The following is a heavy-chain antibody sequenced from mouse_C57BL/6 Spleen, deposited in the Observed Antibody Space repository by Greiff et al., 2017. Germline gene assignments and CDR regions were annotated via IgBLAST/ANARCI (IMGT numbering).Heavy chain of an antibody. D-gene: IGHD1-1*01. CDR3: ARCYYGSSYGDY. J-gene: IGHJ2*01. Sequence: EVQLQQSGPELVKPGASVKISCKASGYTFTDYYMNWVKQSHGKSLEWIGDINPNNGGTSYNQKFKGKATLTVDKSSSTAYMELRSLTSEDSAVYYCARCYYGSSYGDYWGQGTTLTVSS. V-gene: IGHV1-26*01. CDR1: GYTFTDYY. CDR2: INPNNGGT.